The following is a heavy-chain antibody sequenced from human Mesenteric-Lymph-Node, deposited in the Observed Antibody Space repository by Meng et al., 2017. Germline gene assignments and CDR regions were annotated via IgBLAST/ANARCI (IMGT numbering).Heavy chain of an antibody. J-gene: IGHJ5*02. CDR3: ARDNRVRAMGSWFDP. Sequence: ASVKVSCKASGYTFTSYGISWVRQATGQGLEWMGWMNPNSGNTGYAQKFQGRVTITRNTSISTAYMELSSLRSEDTAVYYCARDNRVRAMGSWFDPWGQGTLVTVSS. D-gene: IGHD5-18*01. CDR2: MNPNSGNT. V-gene: IGHV1-8*03. CDR1: GYTFTSYG.